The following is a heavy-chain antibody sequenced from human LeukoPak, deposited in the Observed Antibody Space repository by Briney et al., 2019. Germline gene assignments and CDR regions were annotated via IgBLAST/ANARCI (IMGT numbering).Heavy chain of an antibody. CDR3: TTDPAYCGGDCYSDAGAEAFDI. J-gene: IGHJ3*02. CDR1: GFTFSNAW. Sequence: GGSLRLSCAASGFTFSNAWMSWVRQAPGKGLEWVGRIKSKTDGGTTDYAAPVKGRFTISRDDSKNTLYLQVNSLKTEDTAVYYCTTDPAYCGGDCYSDAGAEAFDIWGQGTMVTVSS. D-gene: IGHD2-21*01. CDR2: IKSKTDGGTT. V-gene: IGHV3-15*01.